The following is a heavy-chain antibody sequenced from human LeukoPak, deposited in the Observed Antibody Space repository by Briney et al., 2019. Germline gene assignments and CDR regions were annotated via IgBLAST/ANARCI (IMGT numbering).Heavy chain of an antibody. Sequence: ASVKVSCKVSGYTLIKFSMHWVRQAPGKGLEWMGGFDPENDETFYAQKFQGRVTMTEDPSTDTAYMELSSLRYEDTAVYYCASQEGIAVAGGFDYWGQGTLVTVSS. CDR1: GYTLIKFS. J-gene: IGHJ4*02. V-gene: IGHV1-24*01. CDR2: FDPENDET. CDR3: ASQEGIAVAGGFDY. D-gene: IGHD6-19*01.